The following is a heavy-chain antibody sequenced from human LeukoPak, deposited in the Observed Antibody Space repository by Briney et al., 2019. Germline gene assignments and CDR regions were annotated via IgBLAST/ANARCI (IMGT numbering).Heavy chain of an antibody. CDR1: GFTFSSYE. V-gene: IGHV3-21*04. CDR3: AKSGYNRFDY. Sequence: PGGSLRLSCAASGFTFSSYEMNWVRQAPGKGLEWVSSISSTTSYIYYADSVKGRFTISRDNSKNTLYLQMNSLRAEDTAVYYCAKSGYNRFDYWGQGTLVTVS. D-gene: IGHD5-24*01. J-gene: IGHJ4*02. CDR2: ISSTTSYI.